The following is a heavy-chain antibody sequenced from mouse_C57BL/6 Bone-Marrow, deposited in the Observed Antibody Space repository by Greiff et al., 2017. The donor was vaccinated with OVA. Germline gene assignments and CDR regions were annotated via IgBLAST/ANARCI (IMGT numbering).Heavy chain of an antibody. CDR2: ISYSGST. D-gene: IGHD1-1*01. J-gene: IGHJ1*03. CDR1: GYSITSDY. CDR3: ARNNYYGSSQYFDV. V-gene: IGHV3-8*01. Sequence: VQLKQSGPGLAKPSQTLSLTCSVTGYSITSDYWNWIRKFPGNKLEYMGYISYSGSTYYNPSLKSRISITRDTSKNQYYLQLNSVTTEDTATYYCARNNYYGSSQYFDVWGTGTTVTVSS.